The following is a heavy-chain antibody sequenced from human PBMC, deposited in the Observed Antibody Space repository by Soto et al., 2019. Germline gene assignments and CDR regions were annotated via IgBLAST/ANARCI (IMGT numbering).Heavy chain of an antibody. V-gene: IGHV4-39*01. CDR3: ARHILGSWLRYYYGMDV. CDR1: GGSISSSSYY. Sequence: PSETLSLTCTVSGGSISSSSYYWGWIRQPPGKGLEWIGSIYYSGSTYYNPSLKSRVTISVDTSKNQFSLKLSSVTAADTAVYYCARHILGSWLRYYYGMDVWGQGTTVTVSS. CDR2: IYYSGST. D-gene: IGHD5-12*01. J-gene: IGHJ6*02.